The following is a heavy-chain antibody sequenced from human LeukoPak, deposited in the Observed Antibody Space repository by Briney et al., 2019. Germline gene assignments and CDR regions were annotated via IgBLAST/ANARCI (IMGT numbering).Heavy chain of an antibody. CDR3: AQDSWELRSFDY. Sequence: GGSLRLSCAASGFTFSSYGMHWVRQAPGKGLEWVAVISYDGSNKYYADSVKGRFTISRDNSKNTLYLQMNSLRAKATALYYCAQDSWELRSFDYWGQRTLVTVSS. D-gene: IGHD1-26*01. V-gene: IGHV3-30*18. CDR2: ISYDGSNK. CDR1: GFTFSSYG. J-gene: IGHJ4*02.